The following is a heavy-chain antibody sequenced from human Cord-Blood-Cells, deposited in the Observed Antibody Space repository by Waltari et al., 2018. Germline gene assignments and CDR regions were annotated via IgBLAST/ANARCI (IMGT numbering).Heavy chain of an antibody. CDR1: GGSFRGYY. J-gene: IGHJ3*02. D-gene: IGHD4-4*01. CDR2: INHSGST. Sequence: QVQLQQWGAGLLKPSETLSLTCAVYGGSFRGYYWSWIRQPPGKGLEWIGEINHSGSTNYNPSLKSRVTISVDTSKNQFSLKLSSVTAADTAVYYCARGVTVTRNAFDIWGQGTMVTVSS. CDR3: ARGVTVTRNAFDI. V-gene: IGHV4-34*01.